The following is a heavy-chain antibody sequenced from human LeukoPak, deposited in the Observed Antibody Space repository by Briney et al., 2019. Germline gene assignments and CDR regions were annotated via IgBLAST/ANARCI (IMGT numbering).Heavy chain of an antibody. D-gene: IGHD2-15*01. CDR1: GFTFNTYG. CDR3: ARDQQRFCSGGTCYLGFEY. J-gene: IGHJ4*02. CDR2: IWYDGSNT. V-gene: IGHV3-33*01. Sequence: PGGSLRLSCAASGFTFNTYGMHWVRQAPGKGLEWVALIWYDGSNTYYADSVKGRFTISRENSNNTLYLQMNRLRAEDTAVYYCARDQQRFCSGGTCYLGFEYWGQGILVTVSS.